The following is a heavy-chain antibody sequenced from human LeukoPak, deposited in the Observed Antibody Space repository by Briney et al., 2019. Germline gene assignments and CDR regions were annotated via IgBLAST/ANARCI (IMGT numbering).Heavy chain of an antibody. V-gene: IGHV1-2*02. CDR1: GYTFTGYY. Sequence: ASVKVSCKASGYTFTGYYMHWVRQAPGQGLEWMGWINPNSGGTNYAQKFQGRFTMTSDTSISTAYMELSRLRSDDTAVYYCARVILGLLDAFDIWGQGTMVTVSS. J-gene: IGHJ3*02. D-gene: IGHD1-26*01. CDR3: ARVILGLLDAFDI. CDR2: INPNSGGT.